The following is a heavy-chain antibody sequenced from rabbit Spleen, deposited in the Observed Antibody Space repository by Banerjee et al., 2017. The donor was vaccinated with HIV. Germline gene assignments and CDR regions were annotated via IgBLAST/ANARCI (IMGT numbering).Heavy chain of an antibody. Sequence: QSLEESGGGLVQPEGSLALTCKASGFSFSSSDYICWVRQAPGKGLEWISCINMVTGKSVYASWAKGRFTISKTSSTTVTLQMTSLTVADTATYFCARCYPGSSGDLWGPGTLVTVS. D-gene: IGHD8-1*01. CDR3: ARCYPGSSGDL. V-gene: IGHV1S40*01. J-gene: IGHJ6*01. CDR2: INMVTGKS. CDR1: GFSFSSSDY.